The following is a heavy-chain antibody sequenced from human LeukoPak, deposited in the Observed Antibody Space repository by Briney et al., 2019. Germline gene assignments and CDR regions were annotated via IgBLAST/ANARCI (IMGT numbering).Heavy chain of an antibody. CDR1: GFTFSSYG. D-gene: IGHD3-10*01. CDR2: ISGSGDST. Sequence: GGSLRLSCAASGFTFSSYGMSWVRQAPGKGLEWVSAISGSGDSTYYADSVKGRFTISRDNSKNTLYLQMNSLRAEDTAVYYCAKAPEKGKYYYGSGSNPYYYYMDVWGKGTTVTISS. CDR3: AKAPEKGKYYYGSGSNPYYYYMDV. J-gene: IGHJ6*03. V-gene: IGHV3-23*01.